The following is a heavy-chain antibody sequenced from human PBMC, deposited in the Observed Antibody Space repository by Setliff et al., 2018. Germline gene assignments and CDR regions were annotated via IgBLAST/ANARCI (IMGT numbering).Heavy chain of an antibody. D-gene: IGHD3-22*01. CDR2: IIPFFGNT. CDR1: GGTFGSSA. Sequence: SVKVSCKVSGGTFGSSAFTWVRQAPGPGLEYMGGIIPFFGNTNYAQKFQGRVTMTRDTSTSTVYMDMSSLRSEDTAVYYCARDVFPYHYEGAFDIWGQGTMVTVSS. J-gene: IGHJ3*02. V-gene: IGHV1-69*05. CDR3: ARDVFPYHYEGAFDI.